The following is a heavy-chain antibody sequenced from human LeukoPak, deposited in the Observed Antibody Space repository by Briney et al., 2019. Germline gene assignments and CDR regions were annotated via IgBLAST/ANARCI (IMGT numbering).Heavy chain of an antibody. Sequence: ASVKVSCKASGYRFTDYFMYWVRQAPGQGLDWMGYINPYNGVTKFAQKFQGRVTITTDTSTNTAYMELSSLRSDDTAVYYCAKQTNWGHQVPDFWGQGTLVTVSS. CDR1: GYRFTDYF. D-gene: IGHD7-27*01. V-gene: IGHV1-2*02. CDR3: AKQTNWGHQVPDF. CDR2: INPYNGVT. J-gene: IGHJ4*02.